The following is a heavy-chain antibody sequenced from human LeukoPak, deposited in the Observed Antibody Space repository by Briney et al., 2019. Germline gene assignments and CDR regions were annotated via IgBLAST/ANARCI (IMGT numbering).Heavy chain of an antibody. CDR2: ISFDGTNK. V-gene: IGHV3-30*03. CDR1: GFAFSNYG. CDR3: ARDGGRATIVRGIIIMSVGDF. D-gene: IGHD3-10*01. Sequence: GGSLRLPCAASGFAFSNYGMHWVRQAPGQGLEWVAVISFDGTNKYYADSLKGRFTISRDNSKNTVYLQMNSLRPEDTAVYYCARDGGRATIVRGIIIMSVGDFWGQGALVTVST. J-gene: IGHJ4*02.